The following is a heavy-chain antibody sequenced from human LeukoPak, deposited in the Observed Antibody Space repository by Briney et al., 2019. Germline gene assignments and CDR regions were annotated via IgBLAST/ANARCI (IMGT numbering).Heavy chain of an antibody. CDR2: ISSSGSTI. J-gene: IGHJ4*02. D-gene: IGHD3-16*02. Sequence: AGGSLRLYCAASGLTYCRYEMMWVRKAPGKGREWVSYISSSGSTIYYADSVKGRFTISRDNAKNSLYLQMNSLRAEDTAVYYWARVSLGLRLGELSLNVGKDYWGQGTLVTVSS. CDR3: ARVSLGLRLGELSLNVGKDY. V-gene: IGHV3-48*03. CDR1: GLTYCRYE.